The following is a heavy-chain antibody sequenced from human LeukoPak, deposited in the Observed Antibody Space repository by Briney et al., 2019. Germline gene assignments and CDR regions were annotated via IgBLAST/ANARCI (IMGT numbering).Heavy chain of an antibody. D-gene: IGHD5-18*01. CDR2: IIPIFGTA. J-gene: IGHJ4*02. CDR1: GGTFSSYA. Sequence: GASVKVSCKASGGTFSSYAISWVRQAPGQGLEWMGGIIPIFGTANYAQKFQGRVTITADESTSTAYMELSSLRSEDTAVYYCARDPAVARGYSYGYFDYWGQGTLVTVSS. CDR3: ARDPAVARGYSYGYFDY. V-gene: IGHV1-69*13.